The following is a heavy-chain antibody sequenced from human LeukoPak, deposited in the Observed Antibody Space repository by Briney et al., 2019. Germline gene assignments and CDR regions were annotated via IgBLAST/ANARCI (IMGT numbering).Heavy chain of an antibody. Sequence: ASVKVSCKASGGTFSSYAISWVRQAPGQGLEWMGWISAYNGNTNYAQKLQGRVTMTTDTSASTAYMELRSLRSDDTAVYYCARDYPYYYDSSGYLDYWGQGTLVTVSS. CDR1: GGTFSSYA. D-gene: IGHD3-22*01. J-gene: IGHJ4*02. V-gene: IGHV1-18*01. CDR3: ARDYPYYYDSSGYLDY. CDR2: ISAYNGNT.